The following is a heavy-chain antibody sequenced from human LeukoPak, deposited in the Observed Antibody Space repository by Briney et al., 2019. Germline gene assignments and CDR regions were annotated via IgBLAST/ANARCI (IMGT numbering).Heavy chain of an antibody. CDR2: ISWNSGSI. D-gene: IGHD3-3*01. V-gene: IGHV3-9*01. CDR3: AKERSITIFGVVTEFDP. Sequence: PGGSLRLSCAASGFTFDDYAMHWVRQAPGKGLEWVSGISWNSGSIGYADSVKGRFTISRDNAKNSLYLQMNSLRAEDTALYYCAKERSITIFGVVTEFDPWGQGTLVTVSS. CDR1: GFTFDDYA. J-gene: IGHJ5*02.